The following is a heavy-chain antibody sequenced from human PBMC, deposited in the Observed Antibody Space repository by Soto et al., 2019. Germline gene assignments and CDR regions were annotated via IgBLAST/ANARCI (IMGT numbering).Heavy chain of an antibody. Sequence: EVPLLESGGGLVQXGGSLRLSCAASGFTFSSYVMSWVRQAPGKGLQWVSTISGSGGTTYYADSVKGRFTISRDNSNNTLYLQLSSLSVDDTAVYYCAKRSSWTAFDVWGQGTMVTVSS. V-gene: IGHV3-23*01. D-gene: IGHD6-13*01. J-gene: IGHJ3*01. CDR3: AKRSSWTAFDV. CDR1: GFTFSSYV. CDR2: ISGSGGTT.